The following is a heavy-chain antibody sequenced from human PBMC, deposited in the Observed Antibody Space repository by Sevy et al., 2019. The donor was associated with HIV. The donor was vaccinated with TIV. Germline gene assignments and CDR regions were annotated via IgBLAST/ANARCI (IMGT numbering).Heavy chain of an antibody. V-gene: IGHV3-30*03. CDR1: GFSFSTHA. CDR3: GRDAGYSTVWYPGY. CDR2: ISFDGSDK. D-gene: IGHD6-19*01. Sequence: GGSLRLSCAASGFSFSTHAMRWVRQAPGKGLEWVAVISFDGSDKYYTDSVKGRFTISRDDSKNTLLLQVSSLRAEDTAVYYCGRDAGYSTVWYPGYWGQRTLVTVSS. J-gene: IGHJ4*02.